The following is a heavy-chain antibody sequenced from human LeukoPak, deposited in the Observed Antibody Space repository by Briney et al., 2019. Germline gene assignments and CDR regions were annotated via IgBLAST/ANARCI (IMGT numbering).Heavy chain of an antibody. CDR1: GGSISSSSYY. CDR3: ARQGWELYYFDY. Sequence: SETLSLTCTVSGGSISSSSYYWGWIRQPPGMGLEWLGSIYYSGSTYYNPSLKSRVTISVDTSKNQFSLKLSSVTAADTAVYYCARQGWELYYFDYWGQGTLVTVSS. CDR2: IYYSGST. J-gene: IGHJ4*02. D-gene: IGHD1-26*01. V-gene: IGHV4-39*01.